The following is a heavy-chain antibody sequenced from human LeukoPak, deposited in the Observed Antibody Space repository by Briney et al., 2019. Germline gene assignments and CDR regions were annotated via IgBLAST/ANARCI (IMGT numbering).Heavy chain of an antibody. CDR2: IIPIFGTA. D-gene: IGHD3-10*01. CDR3: ARGGSSRGDRFDY. Sequence: ASVKVSCKASGGTFSSYAISWVRQAPGQGLEWMGGIIPIFGTANYAQKFQGRVTITTDESTSTAHMELSSLRSEDTAVYYCARGGSSRGDRFDYWGQGTLVTVSS. J-gene: IGHJ4*02. CDR1: GGTFSSYA. V-gene: IGHV1-69*05.